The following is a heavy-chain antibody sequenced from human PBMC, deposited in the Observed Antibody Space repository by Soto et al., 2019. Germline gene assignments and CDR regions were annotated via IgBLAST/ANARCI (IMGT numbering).Heavy chain of an antibody. V-gene: IGHV3-48*03. Sequence: EVQLVESGGGLVQPGGSLRLSCAASGFAFSNYDMNWVRQAPGKGLEWGSYISLSGSTIYYADSVKGRFTISRDDAKNSLYLQMNSLRADDTAVYYCARESFSASPNFFDYWGQGTLVTVSS. CDR2: ISLSGSTI. D-gene: IGHD3-3*02. CDR3: ARESFSASPNFFDY. J-gene: IGHJ4*02. CDR1: GFAFSNYD.